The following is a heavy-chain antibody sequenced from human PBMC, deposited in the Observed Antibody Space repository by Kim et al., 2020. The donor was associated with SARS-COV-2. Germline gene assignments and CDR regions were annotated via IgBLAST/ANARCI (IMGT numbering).Heavy chain of an antibody. CDR2: IYYSGST. J-gene: IGHJ5*02. Sequence: SETLSLTCTVSGGSISSSSYYWGWIRQPPGKGLEWIGSIYYSGSTYYNPSLKSRVTISVDTSKNQFSLKLSSVTAADTAVYYCARHFLEVRGVISAAQTFLGIPSGVHTNWFDPWGQGTLVTVSS. D-gene: IGHD3-10*01. CDR1: GGSISSSSYY. V-gene: IGHV4-39*01. CDR3: ARHFLEVRGVISAAQTFLGIPSGVHTNWFDP.